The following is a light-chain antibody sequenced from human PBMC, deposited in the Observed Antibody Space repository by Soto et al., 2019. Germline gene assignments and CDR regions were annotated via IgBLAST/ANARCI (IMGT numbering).Light chain of an antibody. CDR2: AAS. CDR1: QGISRS. V-gene: IGKV1-27*01. CDR3: QKYDSAPLT. J-gene: IGKJ4*01. Sequence: DVPMTQSPSPLSASVGDRVTITCRASQGISRSLAWYQQKPGKAPKLLIYAASTLQSGVPSRFSGSGSGTDFTLTISSLKPEDVAIYYCQKYDSAPLTFGGGTKVEIK.